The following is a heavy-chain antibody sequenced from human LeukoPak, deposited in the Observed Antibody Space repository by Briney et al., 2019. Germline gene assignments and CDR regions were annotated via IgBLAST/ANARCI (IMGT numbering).Heavy chain of an antibody. CDR2: TSGSGDRT. CDR3: AKGGDYYYYGMDV. V-gene: IGHV3-23*01. D-gene: IGHD3-10*01. Sequence: PGGSLRLSCAASGFTFSSYAMSWVRQAPGKGLEWVSGTSGSGDRTYYADSVKGRFAISRDNSKNTLYLQMNNLRAEDTAVYYCAKGGDYYYYGMDVWGQGTTVTVSS. CDR1: GFTFSSYA. J-gene: IGHJ6*02.